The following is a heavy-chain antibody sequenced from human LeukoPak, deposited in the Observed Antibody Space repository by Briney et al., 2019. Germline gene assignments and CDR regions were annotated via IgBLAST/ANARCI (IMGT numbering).Heavy chain of an antibody. CDR1: GFTFSSYG. CDR2: KSYDGSNK. CDR3: AKEAYSRTFDY. V-gene: IGHV3-30*18. J-gene: IGHJ4*02. D-gene: IGHD1-26*01. Sequence: PGGSLRLSCAASGFTFSSYGMHWVRQAPGKGLEWVAVKSYDGSNKYYADSVKGRFTISRDNSKNTLYLQMNSLRAEDTAVYYCAKEAYSRTFDYWGQGTLVTVSS.